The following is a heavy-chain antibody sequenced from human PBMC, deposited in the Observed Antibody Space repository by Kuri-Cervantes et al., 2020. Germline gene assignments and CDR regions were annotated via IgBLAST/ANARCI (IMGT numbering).Heavy chain of an antibody. D-gene: IGHD3-22*01. CDR3: ARVRGIPYYDSSGYDAFDI. CDR2: ISSSSSYI. J-gene: IGHJ3*02. CDR1: GFTFSSYS. Sequence: GGSLRLSCAASGFTFSSYSMNWVRQAPGKGLEWVSSISSSSSYIYYADSVKGRFTISRDNAKNSLYLQMNSLRAEDTAVYYCARVRGIPYYDSSGYDAFDIGGQGTMVTVSS. V-gene: IGHV3-21*01.